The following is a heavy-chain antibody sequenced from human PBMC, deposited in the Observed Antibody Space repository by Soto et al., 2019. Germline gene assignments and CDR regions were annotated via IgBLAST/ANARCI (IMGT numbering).Heavy chain of an antibody. CDR2: IYYSGST. V-gene: IGHV4-39*01. CDR3: ARLDTTSFGMDV. J-gene: IGHJ6*02. D-gene: IGHD1-1*01. CDR1: GGSISSSSYY. Sequence: NPSETLSLTCTVSGGSISSSSYYWGWIRQPPGKGLEWIGSIYYSGSTYYNPSLKSRVTISVDTSKNQFSLKLSSVTAADTAVYYCARLDTTSFGMDVWGQGTTVTVSS.